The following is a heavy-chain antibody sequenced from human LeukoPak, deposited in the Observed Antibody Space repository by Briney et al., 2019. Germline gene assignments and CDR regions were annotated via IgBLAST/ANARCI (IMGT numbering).Heavy chain of an antibody. CDR2: IILILDIV. CDR3: ARDRDYYDSSGSRAAARGYYYYGMDV. J-gene: IGHJ6*02. Sequence: EASVKVSCKASGGTFSSYAISWVRQAPGQGLEWMGRIILILDIVNYAQKFQGRVTITADRPTSTAYMELSSLRSDDTAVYYCARDRDYYDSSGSRAAARGYYYYGMDVWGQGTTVTVSS. D-gene: IGHD3-22*01. V-gene: IGHV1-69*04. CDR1: GGTFSSYA.